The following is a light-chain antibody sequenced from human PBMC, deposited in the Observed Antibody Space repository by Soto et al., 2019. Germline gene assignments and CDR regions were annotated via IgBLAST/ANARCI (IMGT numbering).Light chain of an antibody. V-gene: IGKV3D-15*01. CDR1: QSVSSN. CDR2: GAS. CDR3: QQYHDWVT. Sequence: ETVMTQSPGTLSVSPGESATLSCGTSQSVSSNLAWYQQKPGQAPRLLIYGASTRATGIPARFSGSGSGTEFTLTISYLRPEDSAVYFCQQYHDWVTFGGGTKVDIK. J-gene: IGKJ4*01.